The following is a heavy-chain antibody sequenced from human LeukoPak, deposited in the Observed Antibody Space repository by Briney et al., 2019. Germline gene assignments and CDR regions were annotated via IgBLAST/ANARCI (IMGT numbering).Heavy chain of an antibody. CDR2: INHSGCT. D-gene: IGHD3-3*01. V-gene: IGHV4-34*01. Sequence: SETLSLTCAVYGGSFSGYYWSWIRQPPGKGLEWIGEINHSGCTNYNPSLKSRVTISVDTSKNQFSLKLSSVTAADTAVYYCARGRRYYDFWSGPTSYYYYMDVWGKGTTVTVSS. CDR3: ARGRRYYDFWSGPTSYYYYMDV. CDR1: GGSFSGYY. J-gene: IGHJ6*03.